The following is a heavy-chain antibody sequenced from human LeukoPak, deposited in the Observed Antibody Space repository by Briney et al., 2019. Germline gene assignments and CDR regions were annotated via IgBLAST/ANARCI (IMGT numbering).Heavy chain of an antibody. CDR2: ISYDGSNK. J-gene: IGHJ4*02. CDR3: ATEADFWSGYRASYYFDY. CDR1: GFTFSSYA. Sequence: PGGSLRLPCAASGFTFSSYAMHWVRQAPGKGLEWVAVISYDGSNKYYADSVKGRFTISRDNSKNTLYLQMNSLKTEDTAVYYCATEADFWSGYRASYYFDYWGQGTLVTVSS. D-gene: IGHD3-3*01. V-gene: IGHV3-30-3*01.